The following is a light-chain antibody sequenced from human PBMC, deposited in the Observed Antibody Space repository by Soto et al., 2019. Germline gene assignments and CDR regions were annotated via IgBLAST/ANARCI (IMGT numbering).Light chain of an antibody. CDR1: QTVRDN. Sequence: EVVITQSPATVSVSPGERATLSRRASQTVRDNLGWYQQKPGQPPRLLIYGATTRATGIPARFSGSGSGTEFTLTISSLQSEDFAVYYCQQYNNWPLTFGGGTKVDIK. CDR3: QQYNNWPLT. J-gene: IGKJ4*01. V-gene: IGKV3D-15*01. CDR2: GAT.